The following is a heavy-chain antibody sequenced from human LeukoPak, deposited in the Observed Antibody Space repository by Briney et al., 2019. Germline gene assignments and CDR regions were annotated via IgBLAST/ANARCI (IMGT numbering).Heavy chain of an antibody. CDR2: ISYDGSNK. V-gene: IGHV3-33*06. CDR1: GFTFTSYG. J-gene: IGHJ6*03. Sequence: GGSLRLSCAASGFTFTSYGMHWVRQAPGKGLDWVAVISYDGSNKYYADSVKGRFTISRDSSKNTLLLQMNSLRAEDTAVYYCAKGNLDAYYYYYMDVWGKGTTVTVSS. D-gene: IGHD1-14*01. CDR3: AKGNLDAYYYYYMDV.